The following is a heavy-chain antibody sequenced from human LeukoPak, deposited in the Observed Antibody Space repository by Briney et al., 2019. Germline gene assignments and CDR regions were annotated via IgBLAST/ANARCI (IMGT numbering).Heavy chain of an antibody. Sequence: KPSQTLSLTCAISGDSVSSNSAAWNWIRQSPSRGLEWLGRTFYRSKWYNDYGVSVKSRITINPDTSKNQFSLQLNSVTPEDTAVYYCARGGIGYCTSTSCSFDSWGQGTLVTVSS. CDR2: TFYRSKWYN. D-gene: IGHD2-2*01. V-gene: IGHV6-1*01. CDR3: ARGGIGYCTSTSCSFDS. CDR1: GDSVSSNSAA. J-gene: IGHJ4*02.